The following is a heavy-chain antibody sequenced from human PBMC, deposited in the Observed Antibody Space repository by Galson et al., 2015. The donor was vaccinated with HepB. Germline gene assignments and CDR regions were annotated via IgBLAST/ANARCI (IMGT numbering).Heavy chain of an antibody. D-gene: IGHD5-18*01. CDR2: IWSDGTSK. J-gene: IGHJ5*02. CDR3: ARDTVYSYGFSFNGHWFDP. CDR1: GFTLSSYD. V-gene: IGHV3-33*01. Sequence: SLRLSCAASGFTLSSYDIHWVRQAPGKGLEWVALIWSDGTSKYYADSVKGRFTISRDNSKNTLYLQMNSLRAEDTAVYYCARDTVYSYGFSFNGHWFDPWGQGTLVTVSS.